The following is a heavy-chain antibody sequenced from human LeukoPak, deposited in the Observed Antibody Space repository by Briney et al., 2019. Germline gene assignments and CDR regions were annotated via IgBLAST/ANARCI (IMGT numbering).Heavy chain of an antibody. CDR2: ISSSSSTI. CDR1: GFTFSSYS. CDR3: ARDKKDGSAAPTEYYYYYYMDV. D-gene: IGHD3-10*01. J-gene: IGHJ6*03. V-gene: IGHV3-48*01. Sequence: PGGSLRLSCAASGFTFSSYSMNWVRQAPGKGLEWVSYISSSSSTIYYADSVKGRFTISRDNAKNSLYLQMNSLRAEDTAVYYCARDKKDGSAAPTEYYYYYYMDVWGKGTTVTVSS.